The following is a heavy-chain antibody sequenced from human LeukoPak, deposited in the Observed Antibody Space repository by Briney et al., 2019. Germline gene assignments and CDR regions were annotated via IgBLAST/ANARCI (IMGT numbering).Heavy chain of an antibody. V-gene: IGHV1-2*02. D-gene: IGHD3-10*01. CDR3: ARDEFGELLFDY. Sequence: ASVKVSCKASGYTFTGYYTHWVRQAPGQGLEWMGWINPNSGGTNYAQKFQGRVTMTTDTSISTAYKELSRLRSDDTAVYYCARDEFGELLFDYWGQGTLVTVSS. CDR1: GYTFTGYY. J-gene: IGHJ4*02. CDR2: INPNSGGT.